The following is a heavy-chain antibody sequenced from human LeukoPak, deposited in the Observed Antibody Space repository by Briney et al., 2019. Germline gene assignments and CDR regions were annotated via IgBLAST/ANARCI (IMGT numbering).Heavy chain of an antibody. CDR3: ARRDGYSIFQH. V-gene: IGHV3-7*03. CDR1: GFAFSTYG. Sequence: GGSLRLSCTASGFAFSTYGMNWVRQAPGKGLEWVANINQDGSEKYYVDSMKGRFTISRDNARNSLYLQMNSLRAEDTAIYYCARRDGYSIFQHWGQGTLVTVSS. D-gene: IGHD5-24*01. CDR2: INQDGSEK. J-gene: IGHJ1*01.